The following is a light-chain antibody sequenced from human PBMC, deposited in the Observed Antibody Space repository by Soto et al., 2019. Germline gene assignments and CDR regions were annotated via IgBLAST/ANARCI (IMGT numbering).Light chain of an antibody. CDR1: SSNIGSNN. Sequence: QSVLTQPPSASGTPGQRVTISCSGSSSNIGSNNVNWYQQPPGTAPKLLIYSNNQRPSGVPDRFSGSKSGTSASLAISGLESEDEADYYCAVWDDGLNGPVVFGGGTKLTVL. CDR3: AVWDDGLNGPVV. J-gene: IGLJ2*01. V-gene: IGLV1-44*01. CDR2: SNN.